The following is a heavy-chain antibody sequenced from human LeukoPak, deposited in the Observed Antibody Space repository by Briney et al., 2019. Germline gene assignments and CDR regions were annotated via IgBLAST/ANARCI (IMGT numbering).Heavy chain of an antibody. CDR2: ISWNSGSI. J-gene: IGHJ3*02. D-gene: IGHD6-13*01. CDR3: AKDIGIAAAGTPGAFDI. V-gene: IGHV3-9*01. CDR1: GFTFDDYA. Sequence: GGSLRLSCAASGFTFDDYAMHWVRQAPGKGLEWVSGISWNSGSIGYADSVKGRFTISRENAKNSLYLQMNSLRAEDTALYYCAKDIGIAAAGTPGAFDIWGQGTMVTVSS.